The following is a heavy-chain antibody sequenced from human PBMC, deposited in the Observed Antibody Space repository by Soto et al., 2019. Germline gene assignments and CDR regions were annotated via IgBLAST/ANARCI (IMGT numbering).Heavy chain of an antibody. D-gene: IGHD2-15*01. CDR1: GGTFSSYT. CDR3: ARDVNCSGGSCYSAYWFDP. CDR2: IIPILGIA. J-gene: IGHJ5*02. V-gene: IGHV1-69*08. Sequence: QVQLVQSGAEVKKPGSSVKVSCKASGGTFSSYTISWVRQAPGQGLEWMGRIIPILGIANYAPKFQGRVTITADKSTSTAYMELSSLRSEDTAVYYCARDVNCSGGSCYSAYWFDPWGQGTLVTVSS.